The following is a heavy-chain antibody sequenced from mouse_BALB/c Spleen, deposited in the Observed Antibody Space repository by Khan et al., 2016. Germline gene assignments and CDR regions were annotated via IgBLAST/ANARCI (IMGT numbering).Heavy chain of an antibody. Sequence: QVQLKESGPGLVAPSQSLSITCTVSGFSLTGYGVTWVRQPPGKGLEWLGMIWGDGSTDYNSALKSRLSISKDNSKSHAIFIMNSLQTDDTASYYGARDRDGFSEAMDYWGQGTSVTSSS. CDR3: ARDRDGFSEAMDY. D-gene: IGHD2-3*01. V-gene: IGHV2-6-7*01. CDR1: GFSLTGYG. J-gene: IGHJ4*01. CDR2: IWGDGST.